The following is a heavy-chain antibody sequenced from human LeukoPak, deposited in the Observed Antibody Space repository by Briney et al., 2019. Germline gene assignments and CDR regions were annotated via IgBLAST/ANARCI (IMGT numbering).Heavy chain of an antibody. CDR1: GGSISSYY. CDR2: IYYSGST. Sequence: SETLSLTCTVSGGSISSYYWSWIRQPPGKGLEWIGYIYYSGSTNYNPSLKSRVTISVDTSKNQFSLKLSSVTAADTAVYYCARLLRYFDWLSFDYWGQGTLVTVSS. D-gene: IGHD3-9*01. CDR3: ARLLRYFDWLSFDY. V-gene: IGHV4-59*12. J-gene: IGHJ4*02.